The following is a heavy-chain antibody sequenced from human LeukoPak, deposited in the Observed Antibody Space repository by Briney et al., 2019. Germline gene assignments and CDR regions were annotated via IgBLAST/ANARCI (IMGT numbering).Heavy chain of an antibody. D-gene: IGHD2-2*01. Sequence: GGSLRLSCAAPGFDFSEFYMSWIRQAPGKGLEWLSSISLSGSTITYAASVKGRVTVSRDNAKNSVVLHILSLRADDTAVYYCAREASCSSTTCYFDYWGQGTLVTVSS. CDR1: GFDFSEFY. V-gene: IGHV3-11*01. J-gene: IGHJ4*02. CDR2: ISLSGSTI. CDR3: AREASCSSTTCYFDY.